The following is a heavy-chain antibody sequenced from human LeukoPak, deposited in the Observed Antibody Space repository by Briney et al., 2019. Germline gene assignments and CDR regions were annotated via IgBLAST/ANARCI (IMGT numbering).Heavy chain of an antibody. J-gene: IGHJ4*02. CDR3: AGIDPGDFDY. V-gene: IGHV5-51*01. CDR2: IYPGDSDT. Sequence: KVSCKASGYTFTGYYMHWVRQAPGQGLEWMGIIYPGDSDTRYSPSFQGQVTISADKSISTAYLQWSSLKASDTAMYYCAGIDPGDFDYWGQGTLVTVSS. D-gene: IGHD3-10*01. CDR1: GYTFTGYY.